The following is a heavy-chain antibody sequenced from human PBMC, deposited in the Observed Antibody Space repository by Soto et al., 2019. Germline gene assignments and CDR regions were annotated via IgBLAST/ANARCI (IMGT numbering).Heavy chain of an antibody. J-gene: IGHJ3*02. CDR1: GGSISSYY. CDR2: IYYSGST. D-gene: IGHD6-13*01. V-gene: IGHV4-59*08. Sequence: PSETLSLTCTVSGGSISSYYWSWIRQPPGKGLEWIGYIYYSGSTNYNPSLKSRVTISVDTSKNQFSLKLSSVTAADTAVYYCARRAGLPETQMYMPREAAAHAFDIWGQGTMVTVSS. CDR3: ARRAGLPETQMYMPREAAAHAFDI.